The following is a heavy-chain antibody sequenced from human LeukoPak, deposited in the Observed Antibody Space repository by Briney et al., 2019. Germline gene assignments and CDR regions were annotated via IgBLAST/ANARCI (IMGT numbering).Heavy chain of an antibody. CDR3: ARELYGSGSYYNVMMGVTSQFWFDP. CDR2: INTNRVGT. V-gene: IGHV1-2*02. CDR1: GYTFTCYY. Sequence: AAVKVCCKASGYTFTCYYMHWVGQAPGQGLEWMGWINTNRVGTNYAQKPQGRVTMTSATSFSPAYMELSKLRCDATAVYYCARELYGSGSYYNVMMGVTSQFWFDPWGEGTLVTVSS. J-gene: IGHJ5*02. D-gene: IGHD3-10*01.